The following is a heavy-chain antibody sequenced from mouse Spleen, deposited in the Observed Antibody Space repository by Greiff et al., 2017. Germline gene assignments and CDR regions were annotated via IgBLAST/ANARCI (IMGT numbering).Heavy chain of an antibody. CDR1: GFTFSSYA. Sequence: EVQLVESGGGLVKPGGSLKLSCAASGFTFSSYAMSWVRQTPEKRLEWVAAINSNGGSTYYPDTVKDRFTISRDNAKNTLYLQMSSLRSEDTALYYCASLYSPKRNWYFDVWGAGTTVTVSS. CDR3: ASLYSPKRNWYFDV. V-gene: IGHV5-6-2*01. D-gene: IGHD2-12*01. CDR2: INSNGGST. J-gene: IGHJ1*01.